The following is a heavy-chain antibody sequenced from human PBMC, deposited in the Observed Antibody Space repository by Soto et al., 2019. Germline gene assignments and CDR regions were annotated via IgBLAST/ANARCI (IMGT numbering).Heavy chain of an antibody. Sequence: QVQLVQSGAEVKKPGSSVRVSCKASGGTLSNYGISWVRQAPGQGLEWMGGIIPVFGTANYAQKLQGRVTRTADESKSRGYRAVTSVRSEDTAGYYCSRGDATKIVVTTYYAMDVWGQGTTVSVSS. CDR1: GGTLSNYG. CDR3: SRGDATKIVVTTYYAMDV. J-gene: IGHJ6*02. V-gene: IGHV1-69*12. D-gene: IGHD4-17*01. CDR2: IIPVFGTA.